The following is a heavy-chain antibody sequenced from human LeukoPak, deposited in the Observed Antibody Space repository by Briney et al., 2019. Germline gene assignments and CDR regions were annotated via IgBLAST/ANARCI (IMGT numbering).Heavy chain of an antibody. CDR3: TTDPQLVLPD. V-gene: IGHV3-15*04. J-gene: IGHJ4*02. Sequence: PGGSLRLSCAASGFTFSNAWMNWVRQAPGEGLEWVGRIESKTDGGTTDYAAPVKGRFTISRHDSKNTLYLQMHSLKTEDTAVYYCTTDPQLVLPDWGQGTLVTVSS. CDR1: GFTFSNAW. D-gene: IGHD6-13*01. CDR2: IESKTDGGTT.